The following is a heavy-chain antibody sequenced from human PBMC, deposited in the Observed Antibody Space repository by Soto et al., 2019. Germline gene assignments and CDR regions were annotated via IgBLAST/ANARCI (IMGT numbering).Heavy chain of an antibody. D-gene: IGHD2-2*02. CDR1: GGSFSGYY. CDR3: ARNRGYCSSTSCYTGTYYYYGMDV. J-gene: IGHJ6*02. Sequence: QVQLQQWGAGLLKPSETLSLTCAVYGGSFSGYYWSWIRQPPGKGLEWIGEINHSGSTNYNPSLKGRVTISVDTSKNQFSLKLSSVTAADTAVYYCARNRGYCSSTSCYTGTYYYYGMDVWGQGTTVTVSS. CDR2: INHSGST. V-gene: IGHV4-34*01.